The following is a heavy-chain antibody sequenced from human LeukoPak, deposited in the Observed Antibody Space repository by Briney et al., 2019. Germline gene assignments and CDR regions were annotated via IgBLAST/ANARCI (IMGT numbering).Heavy chain of an antibody. J-gene: IGHJ5*02. Sequence: SETLSLTCTVSGGSISSSSYYWSWIRQPPGKGLEWIGYIYYSGSTNYNPSLKSRVTISVDTSKNQFSLKLSSVTAADTAVYYCARAPWDIVANWFDPWGQGTLVTVSS. D-gene: IGHD5-12*01. CDR1: GGSISSSSYY. V-gene: IGHV4-61*01. CDR2: IYYSGST. CDR3: ARAPWDIVANWFDP.